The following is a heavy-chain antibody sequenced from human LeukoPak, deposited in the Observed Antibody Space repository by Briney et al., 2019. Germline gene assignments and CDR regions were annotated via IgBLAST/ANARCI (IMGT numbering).Heavy chain of an antibody. V-gene: IGHV4-34*01. CDR2: INHSGST. D-gene: IGHD5-18*01. Sequence: SETLSLTCAVYGGSFSGYYWSWIRQPPGKGLEWIGEINHSGSTNYNPSLKSRVTISVDTSKNQFSLKLSSVTAADTAVYYCASGYSYGQGAIDYWGQGTLVTVSS. CDR3: ASGYSYGQGAIDY. J-gene: IGHJ4*02. CDR1: GGSFSGYY.